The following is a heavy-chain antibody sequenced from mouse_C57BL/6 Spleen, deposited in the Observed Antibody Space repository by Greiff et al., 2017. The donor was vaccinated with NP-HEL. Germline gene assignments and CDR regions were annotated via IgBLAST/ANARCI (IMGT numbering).Heavy chain of an antibody. Sequence: EVKVVESGGGLVKPGGSLKLSCAASGFTFSDYGMHWVRQAPEKGLEWVAYISSGSSTIYYADTVKGRFTISRDNAKNTLFLQMTSLRSEDTAMYYCAKPYSNYVRAWFAYWGQGTLVTVSA. CDR1: GFTFSDYG. V-gene: IGHV5-17*01. CDR2: ISSGSSTI. CDR3: AKPYSNYVRAWFAY. D-gene: IGHD2-5*01. J-gene: IGHJ3*01.